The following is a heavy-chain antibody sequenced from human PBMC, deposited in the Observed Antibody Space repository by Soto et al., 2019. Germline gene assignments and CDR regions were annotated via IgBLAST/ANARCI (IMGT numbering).Heavy chain of an antibody. CDR1: GFTFSSYA. CDR2: ISGSGGST. Sequence: GGSLRLSCAASGFTFSSYAMSCVRQAPGKGLEWVSAISGSGGSTYYADSVKGRFTISRDNSKNTLYLQMNSLRAEDTAVYYCAKEQDSGYDAAFLFDYWGQGTLVTVSS. D-gene: IGHD5-12*01. CDR3: AKEQDSGYDAAFLFDY. J-gene: IGHJ4*02. V-gene: IGHV3-23*01.